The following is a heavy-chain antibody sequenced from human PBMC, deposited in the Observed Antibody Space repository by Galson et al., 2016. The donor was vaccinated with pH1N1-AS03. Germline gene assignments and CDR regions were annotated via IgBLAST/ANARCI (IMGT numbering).Heavy chain of an antibody. CDR1: GFIFEHYA. J-gene: IGHJ4*02. CDR3: AKDYLSGGWFFAADS. CDR2: ISWNSTII. V-gene: IGHV3-9*01. Sequence: SLRLSCAASGFIFEHYAMHWVRQAPGKGLEWVSGISWNSTIIDYADSVKGRFTISRDNAQNSLYLEMSSLRPEDTAVYFCAKDYLSGGWFFAADSWGQGTLVTVSS. D-gene: IGHD6-19*01.